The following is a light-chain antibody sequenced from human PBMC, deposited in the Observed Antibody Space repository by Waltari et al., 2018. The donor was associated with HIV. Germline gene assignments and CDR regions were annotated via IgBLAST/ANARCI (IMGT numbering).Light chain of an antibody. CDR1: ANDIGGYNH. V-gene: IGLV2-14*03. J-gene: IGLJ2*01. CDR3: ASYKTAYTMV. CDR2: DVT. Sequence: QSALTQPASVSGSPGQWVTISCSGTANDIGGYNHGSWYQQPPGKAPKLIIYDVTYRPSGVSDRFSGSKSGNAASLTISGLQPEDEGDYFCASYKTAYTMVFGGGTRLTV.